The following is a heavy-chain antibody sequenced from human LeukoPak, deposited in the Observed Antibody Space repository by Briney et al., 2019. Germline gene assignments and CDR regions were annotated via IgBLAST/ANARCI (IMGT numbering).Heavy chain of an antibody. CDR3: ARESGYHGSGFDP. J-gene: IGHJ5*02. CDR2: ISGSGGST. D-gene: IGHD3-10*01. Sequence: GGSLRLSCAASGFTFSSYGMSWVRQAPGKGLEWVSAISGSGGSTYYADSVKGRFTISRDNSKNTLYLQMNSLRDEDTAVYYCARESGYHGSGFDPWGQGTLVTVSS. V-gene: IGHV3-23*01. CDR1: GFTFSSYG.